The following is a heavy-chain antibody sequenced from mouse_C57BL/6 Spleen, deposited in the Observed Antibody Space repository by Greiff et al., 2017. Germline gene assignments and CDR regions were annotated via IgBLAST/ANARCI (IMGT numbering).Heavy chain of an antibody. D-gene: IGHD4-1*01. CDR2: IWRGGST. Sequence: VKLMESGPGLVQPSQSLSITCTVSGFSLTSYGVHWVRQSPGKGLEWLGVIWRGGSTDYNAAFMSRLSITKDNSKSQVFFKMNSLQADDTAIYYCAKKRETGTDNAMDYWGQGTSVTVSA. V-gene: IGHV2-5*01. CDR3: AKKRETGTDNAMDY. J-gene: IGHJ4*01. CDR1: GFSLTSYG.